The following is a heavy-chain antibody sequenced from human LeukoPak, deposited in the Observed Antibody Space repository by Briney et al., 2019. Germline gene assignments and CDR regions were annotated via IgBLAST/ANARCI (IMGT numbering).Heavy chain of an antibody. D-gene: IGHD3-10*01. CDR2: IYYSGST. CDR3: ARVASTYYYGSGSYSYFDY. CDR1: GGSISSSSYY. Sequence: SETLSLTCTASGGSISSSSYYWGWIRQPPGKGLEWIGRIYYSGSTYNNPSLKSRVTISVDTSTNQFSLKLSSVTAADTAVYYCARVASTYYYGSGSYSYFDYWGQGTLVTVSS. V-gene: IGHV4-39*07. J-gene: IGHJ4*02.